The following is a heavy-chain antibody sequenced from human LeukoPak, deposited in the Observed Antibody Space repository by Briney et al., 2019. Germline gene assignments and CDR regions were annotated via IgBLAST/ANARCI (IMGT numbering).Heavy chain of an antibody. CDR1: GYTFTGYY. D-gene: IGHD1-26*01. Sequence: ASVKVSCKASGYTFTGYYMHWVRQAPGQGLEWMGWINPNSGGTNYAQKLQGRVTMTTDTSTSTAYMELRSLRSDDTAVYYCARVGAKGGAFDIWGQGTMVTVSS. V-gene: IGHV1-2*02. J-gene: IGHJ3*02. CDR2: INPNSGGT. CDR3: ARVGAKGGAFDI.